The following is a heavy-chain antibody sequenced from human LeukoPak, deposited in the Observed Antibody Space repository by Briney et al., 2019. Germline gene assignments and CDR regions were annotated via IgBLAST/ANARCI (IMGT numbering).Heavy chain of an antibody. J-gene: IGHJ3*02. V-gene: IGHV4-4*09. D-gene: IGHD5-24*01. Sequence: SETLSLTCTVSGSSIGTYSWSWIRQPPGKRLEWIGCIYTTGTTHYNPSLKSRVTMSLDTSKNQFSLRLSSVTAADTAVFYCARHRAEMATITDDAFDMWGQGTMVTVSS. CDR1: GSSIGTYS. CDR2: IYTTGTT. CDR3: ARHRAEMATITDDAFDM.